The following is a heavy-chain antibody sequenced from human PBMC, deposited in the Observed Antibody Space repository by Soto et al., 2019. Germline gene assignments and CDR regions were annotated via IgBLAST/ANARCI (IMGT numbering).Heavy chain of an antibody. D-gene: IGHD3-10*01. CDR3: ARGVGSGSYYNGDYYYYMDV. CDR1: GFTFSSYS. J-gene: IGHJ6*03. V-gene: IGHV3-48*01. Sequence: GGSLRLSCAASGFTFSSYSMNWVRQAPGKGLEWVSYISSSSSTIYYADSVKGRFTISRDNAKNSLYLQMNSLRAEDTAVYYCARGVGSGSYYNGDYYYYMDVWGKGTTVTVSS. CDR2: ISSSSSTI.